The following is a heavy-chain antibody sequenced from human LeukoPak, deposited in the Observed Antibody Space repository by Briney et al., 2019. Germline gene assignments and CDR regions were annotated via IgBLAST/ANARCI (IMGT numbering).Heavy chain of an antibody. J-gene: IGHJ4*02. V-gene: IGHV4-61*08. CDR2: IYHNGIT. CDR1: GGSIRSGDHY. D-gene: IGHD3-10*01. Sequence: SETLSLTCNVSGGSIRSGDHYWGWIRQPPGKGLEWIGYIYHNGITNYNPSLKSRVTISIDTSKNEFSLKLTSVIAADTAVYFRAREANYYGSGSYFGGTFDYWGQGSLVTVSS. CDR3: AREANYYGSGSYFGGTFDY.